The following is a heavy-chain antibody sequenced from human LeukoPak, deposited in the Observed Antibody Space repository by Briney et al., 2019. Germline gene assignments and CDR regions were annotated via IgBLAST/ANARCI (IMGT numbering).Heavy chain of an antibody. CDR2: IRYDGNSK. CDR1: GFTFSSFA. CDR3: AKDPGGTYCGDY. J-gene: IGHJ4*02. D-gene: IGHD2-8*02. V-gene: IGHV3-30*02. Sequence: GGSLRLSCAASGFTFSSFAMHWVRQAPGKGPEWVAFIRYDGNSKYYADSVKGRFTVSRDNSKNTLYLQMNSLRDEDTALYYCAKDPGGTYCGDYWGQGTLVTVSS.